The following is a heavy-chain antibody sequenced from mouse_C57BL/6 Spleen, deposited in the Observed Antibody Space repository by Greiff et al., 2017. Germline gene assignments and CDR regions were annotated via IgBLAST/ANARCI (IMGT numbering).Heavy chain of an antibody. CDR3: ARSPYPRAMDH. Sequence: EVQGVESGPELVKPGASVKISCKASGYSFTDYNMNWVKQSNGKSLEWIGVINPNYGTTSYNQKFKGKATLTVDQSSSTAYMQLSSLTSEDAAVYYCARSPYPRAMDHWGQGTSVTVSS. CDR2: INPNYGTT. V-gene: IGHV1-39*01. CDR1: GYSFTDYN. D-gene: IGHD6-5*01. J-gene: IGHJ4*01.